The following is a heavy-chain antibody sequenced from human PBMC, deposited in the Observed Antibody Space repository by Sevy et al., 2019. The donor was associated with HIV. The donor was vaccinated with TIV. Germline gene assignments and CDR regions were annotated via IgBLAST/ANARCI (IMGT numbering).Heavy chain of an antibody. J-gene: IGHJ1*01. V-gene: IGHV4-39*01. CDR1: GGSISSSSYY. CDR3: ATRLGYCSGSSCYPPEYFHH. Sequence: SETLSLTCIVSGGSISSSSYYWGWIRQPPGKGLEWIGSIYYSGNTYYNPSLKSRVTISVDTSKKQFSLKLSSVTAADTAVDYCATRLGYCSGSSCYPPEYFHHWGQGTLVTVSS. CDR2: IYYSGNT. D-gene: IGHD2-15*01.